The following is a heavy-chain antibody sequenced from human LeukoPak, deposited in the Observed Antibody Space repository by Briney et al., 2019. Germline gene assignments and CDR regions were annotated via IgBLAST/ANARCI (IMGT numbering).Heavy chain of an antibody. CDR3: ARERVVAAAGYNWFDP. Sequence: PSETLSLTCTVSGGSISSYYWSWVRQPAGKGLEWIGRIYTSGSTNYNPSLKSRVTMSVDTSKNPFSLKLSSVTAADTAVYYCARERVVAAAGYNWFDPWGQGTLVTVSS. CDR2: IYTSGST. D-gene: IGHD6-13*01. V-gene: IGHV4-4*07. CDR1: GGSISSYY. J-gene: IGHJ5*02.